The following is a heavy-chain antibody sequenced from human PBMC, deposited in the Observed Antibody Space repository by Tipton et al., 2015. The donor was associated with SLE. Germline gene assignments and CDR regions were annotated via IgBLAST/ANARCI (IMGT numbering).Heavy chain of an antibody. D-gene: IGHD4-17*01. CDR1: GYSFGTHW. J-gene: IGHJ6*02. V-gene: IGHV5-51*03. CDR3: ARRAYGDYHYGLDV. Sequence: QSGPEVKKPGESLKISCKGSGYSFGTHWIAWVRQMPGKGLEWTGIIYPDNSDTRYSPSFRGQVTMSADKSVNTAYLNWSSLKSSDTAIYYCARRAYGDYHYGLDVWGQGTTVTVSS. CDR2: IYPDNSDT.